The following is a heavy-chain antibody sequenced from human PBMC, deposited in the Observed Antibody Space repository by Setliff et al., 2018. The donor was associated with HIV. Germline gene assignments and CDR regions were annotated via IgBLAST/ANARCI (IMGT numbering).Heavy chain of an antibody. CDR1: GVSMSSSSYY. D-gene: IGHD6-19*01. CDR2: LSYDGST. J-gene: IGHJ3*02. Sequence: KASETLSLTCTVSGVSMSSSSYYWGWIRQPPGKGLEYIGSLSYDGSTYYHPSLKSRVSISVDTSKNQFSLRLSFVTAADTAVYYCARRIPSGIAVAFGDFDIWGQGTMVTVSS. CDR3: ARRIPSGIAVAFGDFDI. V-gene: IGHV4-39*01.